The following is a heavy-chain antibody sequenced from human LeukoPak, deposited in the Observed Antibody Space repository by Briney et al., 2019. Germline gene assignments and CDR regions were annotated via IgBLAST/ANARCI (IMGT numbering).Heavy chain of an antibody. CDR2: FDPEDGET. CDR3: ATAFSLIVVVPAAIGAFDI. D-gene: IGHD2-2*01. CDR1: GYTLTELS. J-gene: IGHJ3*02. V-gene: IGHV1-24*01. Sequence: ASVKVPCKVSGYTLTELSMHWVRQAPGKGLEWMGGFDPEDGETIYAQKFQGRVTMTEDTSTDTAYMELSSLRSEDTAVYYCATAFSLIVVVPAAIGAFDIWGQGTMVTVSS.